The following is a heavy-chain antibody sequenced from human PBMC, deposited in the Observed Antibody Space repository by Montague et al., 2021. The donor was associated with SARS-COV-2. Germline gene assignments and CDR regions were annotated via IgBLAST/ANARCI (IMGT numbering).Heavy chain of an antibody. CDR3: ARAPIYRSSWYAYFDY. V-gene: IGHV4-59*01. D-gene: IGHD6-13*01. J-gene: IGHJ4*02. CDR1: GDSLSHYY. Sequence: SETLSLTCTVSGDSLSHYYWSWIRQTPGKGLEWVGYINYSGSTHYNPSXXGGVTLSIDTSKNQFSLRLTSVTAADTAMYFCARAPIYRSSWYAYFDYWGQGTLVIVSS. CDR2: INYSGST.